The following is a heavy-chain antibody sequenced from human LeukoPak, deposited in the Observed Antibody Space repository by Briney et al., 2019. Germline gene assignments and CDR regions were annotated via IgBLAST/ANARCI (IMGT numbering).Heavy chain of an antibody. D-gene: IGHD3-10*01. V-gene: IGHV4-34*01. CDR2: INHSGST. J-gene: IGHJ6*02. CDR3: ARGRITMVRGAPSYGMDV. Sequence: SETLSLTCVVYGESFSDYYWSWIRQPPGKGLEWIGEINHSGSTNYNPSLKSRVTISVDTSKNQFSLKLSSVTAADTAVYYCARGRITMVRGAPSYGMDVWGQGTTVTVSS. CDR1: GESFSDYY.